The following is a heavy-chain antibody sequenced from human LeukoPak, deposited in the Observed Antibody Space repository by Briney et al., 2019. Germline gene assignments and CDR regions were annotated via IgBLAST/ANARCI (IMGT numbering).Heavy chain of an antibody. CDR1: GFTFSSYA. CDR3: AKYTPMDV. Sequence: GGSLRLSCAASGFTFSSYAMHWVRQAPGKGLEWVAVISYDGSNKYYADSVKGRFTISRDNSKYTLYLQMNSLRAEDTAVYYCAKYTPMDVWGKGTTVTVSS. D-gene: IGHD2-15*01. V-gene: IGHV3-30*04. CDR2: ISYDGSNK. J-gene: IGHJ6*03.